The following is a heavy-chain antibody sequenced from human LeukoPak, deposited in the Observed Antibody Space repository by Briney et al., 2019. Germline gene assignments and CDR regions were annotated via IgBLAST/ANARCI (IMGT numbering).Heavy chain of an antibody. V-gene: IGHV3-23*01. Sequence: PGGSLRLSCSASGFTFSSYAMSWVRQAPGKGLEWVSAISAGGDTTYTADSVKGRFTISRDSSKNTVSLHMDSLRVEDTAVYYCAGISYSGTWPVGYWGQGTLVTVTA. CDR3: AGISYSGTWPVGY. D-gene: IGHD6-6*01. J-gene: IGHJ4*02. CDR1: GFTFSSYA. CDR2: ISAGGDTT.